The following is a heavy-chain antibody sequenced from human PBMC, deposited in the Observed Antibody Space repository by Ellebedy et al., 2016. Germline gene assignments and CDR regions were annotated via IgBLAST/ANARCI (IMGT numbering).Heavy chain of an antibody. CDR1: GGTFSSYA. CDR2: IIPIFGTA. CDR3: ARASTRDYEKSYYYYYYGMDV. D-gene: IGHD4-17*01. J-gene: IGHJ6*02. Sequence: SVKVSXXASGGTFSSYAISWVRQAPGQGLEWMGGIIPIFGTANYAQKFQGRVTITADESTSTAYMELSSLRSEDTAVYYCARASTRDYEKSYYYYYYGMDVWGQGTTVTVSS. V-gene: IGHV1-69*13.